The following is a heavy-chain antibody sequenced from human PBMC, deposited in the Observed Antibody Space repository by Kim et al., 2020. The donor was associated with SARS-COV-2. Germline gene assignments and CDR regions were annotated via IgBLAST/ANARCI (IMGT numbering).Heavy chain of an antibody. CDR3: TTGPWILGTHYYGMDV. J-gene: IGHJ6*02. Sequence: GGSLRLSCAASGFTFSNAWMSWVRQAPGKGLEWVGRIKSKTDGGTTDYAAPVKGRFTISRDDSKNTLYLQMNSLKTEDTAVYYCTTGPWILGTHYYGMDVWGQGTTVTVSS. CDR2: IKSKTDGGTT. D-gene: IGHD3-16*01. CDR1: GFTFSNAW. V-gene: IGHV3-15*01.